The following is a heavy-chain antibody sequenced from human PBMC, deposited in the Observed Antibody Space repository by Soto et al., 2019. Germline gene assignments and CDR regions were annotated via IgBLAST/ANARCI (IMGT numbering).Heavy chain of an antibody. Sequence: EVQLVESGGGLVQPGGSLRLSCVASGFTLSSYWMYWVRQVPGKGLLWVSRISTDGSKKEYADSVKGRFTISRDNAKSAMYLQMDSLRVEDMGVYYCARGPGHGGSYFEHWGQGTLVTVSS. CDR2: ISTDGSKK. D-gene: IGHD5-12*01. CDR1: GFTLSSYW. V-gene: IGHV3-74*03. CDR3: ARGPGHGGSYFEH. J-gene: IGHJ1*01.